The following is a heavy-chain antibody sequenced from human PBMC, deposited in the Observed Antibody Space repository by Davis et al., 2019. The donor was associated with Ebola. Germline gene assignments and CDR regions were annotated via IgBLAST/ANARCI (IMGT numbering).Heavy chain of an antibody. CDR1: GYSIGSGYY. CDR2: IYHSGST. Sequence: GSLRLSCTVSGYSIGSGYYWGWMRQPPGKGLEWIGSIYHSGSTYYNPSLKSRVTISVDTSKNQFSLKLSSVTAADTAVYYCARVLSLTVTTYWYYYYYMDVWGKGTTVTVSS. J-gene: IGHJ6*03. D-gene: IGHD4-11*01. CDR3: ARVLSLTVTTYWYYYYYMDV. V-gene: IGHV4-38-2*02.